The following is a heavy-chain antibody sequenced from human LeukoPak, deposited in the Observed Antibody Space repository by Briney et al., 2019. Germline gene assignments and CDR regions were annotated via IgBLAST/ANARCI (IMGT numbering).Heavy chain of an antibody. CDR3: ARNNGVGANAFDI. CDR1: GGSISSGGYY. CDR2: IYHSGST. J-gene: IGHJ3*02. V-gene: IGHV4-30-2*01. Sequence: SQTLSLTCTVSGGSISSGGYYWSWIRQPPGKGLEWIGYIYHSGSTYYNPSLKSRVTISVDRPKNQFSLKLSSVTAADTAVYYCARNNGVGANAFDIWGQGTMVTVSS. D-gene: IGHD1-26*01.